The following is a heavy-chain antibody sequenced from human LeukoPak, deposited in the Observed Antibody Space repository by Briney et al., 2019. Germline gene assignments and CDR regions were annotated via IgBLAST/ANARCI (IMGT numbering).Heavy chain of an antibody. CDR3: AKVGFSEMEWLLYSDH. CDR1: EFTFSSYA. V-gene: IGHV3-23*01. CDR2: ISASGGST. J-gene: IGHJ4*02. D-gene: IGHD3-3*01. Sequence: GGSLRLSCAASEFTFSSYAMQWVRQAPGKGLEWVSGISASGGSTWYADSVKGRFTISRDNSENTLYLQMNSLRAEDTAVYYCAKVGFSEMEWLLYSDHWGQGTLVTVSS.